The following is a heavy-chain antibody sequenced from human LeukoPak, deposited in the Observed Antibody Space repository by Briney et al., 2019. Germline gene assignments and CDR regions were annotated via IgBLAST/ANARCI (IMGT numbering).Heavy chain of an antibody. Sequence: GASVKVSCKASGYTFTRHAMNWVRQAPGQGLEWMGWINTNTGKPTYAQGFTGRFVFSLDTSVSTAYLQISSLKAEDSAVYYCARDPFYGGSSEFDPWGQGTLVTVSS. CDR3: ARDPFYGGSSEFDP. CDR1: GYTFTRHA. V-gene: IGHV7-4-1*02. D-gene: IGHD4-23*01. J-gene: IGHJ5*02. CDR2: INTNTGKP.